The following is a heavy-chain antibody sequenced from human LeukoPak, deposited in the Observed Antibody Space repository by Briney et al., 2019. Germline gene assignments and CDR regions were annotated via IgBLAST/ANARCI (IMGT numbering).Heavy chain of an antibody. Sequence: SGGSLRLSCAASGFTFSSYAMHWVRQAPGKGLEWVAVISYDGSNKYYADSVKGRFTISRDNSKNTLYLQMNSLRAEDTAVYYCAKGGRSGYDFRAFDYWGQGTLVTVSS. CDR1: GFTFSSYA. D-gene: IGHD5-12*01. V-gene: IGHV3-30*04. J-gene: IGHJ4*02. CDR2: ISYDGSNK. CDR3: AKGGRSGYDFRAFDY.